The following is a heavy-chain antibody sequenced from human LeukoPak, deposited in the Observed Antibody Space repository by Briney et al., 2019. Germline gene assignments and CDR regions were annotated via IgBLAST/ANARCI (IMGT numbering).Heavy chain of an antibody. Sequence: GGSLRLSCVASGFTFSSSAMNWVRQAPGKGLEWVSSISSSSSYIYYADSVKGRFTISRDNAKNSLYLQMNSLRAEDTAVYYCARDQGDDYGDYAPDYWGQGTLVTVSS. CDR2: ISSSSSYI. V-gene: IGHV3-21*01. CDR1: GFTFSSSA. D-gene: IGHD4-17*01. J-gene: IGHJ4*02. CDR3: ARDQGDDYGDYAPDY.